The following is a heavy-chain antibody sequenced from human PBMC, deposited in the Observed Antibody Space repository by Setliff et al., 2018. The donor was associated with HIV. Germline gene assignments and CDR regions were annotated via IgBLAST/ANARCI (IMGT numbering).Heavy chain of an antibody. CDR1: GGSITRSSYY. CDR3: ARGVAAAGL. Sequence: PSETLSLTCTVSGGSITRSSYYWAWIRQPPGKGLEWIGNIFYSVHTFYNPSLRSRVTISVDTSKNQFSLKLSSVTAADTAVYYCARGVAAAGLWGQGTLVTVSS. D-gene: IGHD6-13*01. J-gene: IGHJ4*02. V-gene: IGHV4-39*07. CDR2: IFYSVHT.